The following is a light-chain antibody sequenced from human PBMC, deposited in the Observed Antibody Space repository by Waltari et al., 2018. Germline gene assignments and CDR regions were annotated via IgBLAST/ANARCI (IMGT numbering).Light chain of an antibody. J-gene: IGKJ4*01. V-gene: IGKV1-5*03. Sequence: DTQMTQSPSTLSASVGDRFTITCRASQSISNWFAWYQQKPGKAPKLLIYKASTLESGVPSRFSGSGSGTEFTLTISSLQPDDFATYYCQQYNSYSLLTFGGGTKVEIK. CDR3: QQYNSYSLLT. CDR2: KAS. CDR1: QSISNW.